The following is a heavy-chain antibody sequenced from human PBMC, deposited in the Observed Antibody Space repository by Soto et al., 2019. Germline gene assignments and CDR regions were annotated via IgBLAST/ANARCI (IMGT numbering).Heavy chain of an antibody. V-gene: IGHV4-30-4*01. CDR2: IYYSGNT. CDR3: AREGGSYDSGGYLIRGAFDI. J-gene: IGHJ3*02. Sequence: PSETLSLTCSVSGGSISSGYYYWSWIRQPPGKGLEWIGNIYYSGNTYYSPSLESRLTISVDTSKNQFSLKLTSVTAADTAVYYCAREGGSYDSGGYLIRGAFDIWGQGTMVTVS. CDR1: GGSISSGYYY. D-gene: IGHD3-22*01.